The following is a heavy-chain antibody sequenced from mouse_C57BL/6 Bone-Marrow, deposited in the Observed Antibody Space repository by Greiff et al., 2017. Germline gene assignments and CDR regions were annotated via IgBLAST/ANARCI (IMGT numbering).Heavy chain of an antibody. J-gene: IGHJ4*01. CDR3: ARVYYGSSSDAMDY. D-gene: IGHD1-1*01. Sequence: DVKLQESGPGLVKPSQSLSLTCSVTGYSITSGYYWNWIRQFPGNKLEWMGYISYDGSNNYNPSLKNRISITRDTSKNQFFLKLNSVTTEDTATYYCARVYYGSSSDAMDYWGQGTSVTVSS. CDR2: ISYDGSN. V-gene: IGHV3-6*01. CDR1: GYSITSGYY.